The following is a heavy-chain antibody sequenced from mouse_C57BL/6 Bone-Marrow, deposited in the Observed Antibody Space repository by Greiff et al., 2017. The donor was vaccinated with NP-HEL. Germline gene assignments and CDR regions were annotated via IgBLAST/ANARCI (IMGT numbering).Heavy chain of an antibody. Sequence: VQLQESGAELARPGASVKLSCKASGYTFTSYGISWVKQSTGQGLEWIGEIYPRSGNTYYNEKFKGKATLTADKSSSTAYMELRSLTSEDSAVYFCARDRDYSWFAYWGQGTLVTVSA. V-gene: IGHV1-81*01. CDR2: IYPRSGNT. D-gene: IGHD2-4*01. J-gene: IGHJ3*01. CDR3: ARDRDYSWFAY. CDR1: GYTFTSYG.